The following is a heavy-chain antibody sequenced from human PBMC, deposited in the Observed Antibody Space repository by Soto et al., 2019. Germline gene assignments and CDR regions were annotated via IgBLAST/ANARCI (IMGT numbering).Heavy chain of an antibody. V-gene: IGHV3-30*18. CDR3: AKDYVLEWLRYYYGMDV. J-gene: IGHJ6*02. D-gene: IGHD3-3*01. Sequence: QVQLVESGGGVVQPGRSLRLSCAASGFAFSTYGMHWVRQAPGKGLEWVAVISYDGSNKYYTDSVKGRFTISRYNSKSPLFLQMNRLRAEDTDVYYCAKDYVLEWLRYYYGMDVWGQGTTVTVSS. CDR1: GFAFSTYG. CDR2: ISYDGSNK.